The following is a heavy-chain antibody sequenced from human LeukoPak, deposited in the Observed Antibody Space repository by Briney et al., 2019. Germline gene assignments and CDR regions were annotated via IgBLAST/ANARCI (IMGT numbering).Heavy chain of an antibody. V-gene: IGHV4-39*01. Sequence: SETLSLTCTVSGGSISSSSYYWGWLRQPPGTGLEWIGSIYYSGSTYYNPSLKSRVTISVDTSKNQFSLKLSSVTAADTAVYYCARSSLLRYFDWVSKYYFDYWGQGTLVTVSS. CDR2: IYYSGST. J-gene: IGHJ4*02. CDR3: ARSSLLRYFDWVSKYYFDY. CDR1: GGSISSSSYY. D-gene: IGHD3-9*01.